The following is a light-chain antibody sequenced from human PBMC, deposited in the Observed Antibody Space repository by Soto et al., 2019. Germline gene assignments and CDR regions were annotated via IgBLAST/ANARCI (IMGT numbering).Light chain of an antibody. CDR3: LQDYNYLT. V-gene: IGKV1-6*02. Sequence: AIRMTQSPSSLSASVGDRVTITCRASQGSRDDLGWYQQKPGKAPKLLIYAASILQSGVPSRFSGSGSGTDFTLTISGLQPEDFATYYCLQDYNYLTFGGGTKVEIK. J-gene: IGKJ4*01. CDR2: AAS. CDR1: QGSRDD.